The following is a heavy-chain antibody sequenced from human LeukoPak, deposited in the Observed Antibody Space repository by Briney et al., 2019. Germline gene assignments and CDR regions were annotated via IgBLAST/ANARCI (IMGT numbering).Heavy chain of an antibody. V-gene: IGHV3-30*04. D-gene: IGHD3-10*01. J-gene: IGHJ6*01. CDR2: ISSDGRNK. Sequence: GGSLRLSCAASGFTFNNYAMHSARQAPGEGLEWAAVISSDGRNKYYAESVKGRFTVSRDNFKNTLNLQMNSLGSEDTAVYYCARDASGCGSYYYYGKDVWGQGTTVLVSS. CDR3: ARDASGCGSYYYYGKDV. CDR1: GFTFNNYA.